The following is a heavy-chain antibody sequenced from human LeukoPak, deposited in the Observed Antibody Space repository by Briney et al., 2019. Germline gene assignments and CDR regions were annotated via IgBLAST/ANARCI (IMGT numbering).Heavy chain of an antibody. CDR3: ARVPGGALNWFDP. J-gene: IGHJ5*02. CDR2: INHSGST. CDR1: GGSFSGYY. D-gene: IGHD1-1*01. Sequence: SETLSLTCAVYGGSFSGYYWSWIRQPPGKGLEWIGEINHSGSTNYNPSLKSRVTISVDTSKNQFSLKLGSVTAADTAVYYCARVPGGALNWFDPWGQGTLVTVSS. V-gene: IGHV4-34*01.